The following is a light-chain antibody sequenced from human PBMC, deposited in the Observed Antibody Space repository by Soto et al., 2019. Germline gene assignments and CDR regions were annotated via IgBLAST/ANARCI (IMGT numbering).Light chain of an antibody. V-gene: IGLV2-14*01. Sequence: QSVLTQPASVSGSPGQSITISCTGTSSDVGGYNYVSWYQQHPGKAPKLMMYDVSNRPSGVSNRFSGSKSGNTASLTISALQAEDEAYYYCSSYTSSSTLLNVFGTGTKVTVL. CDR2: DVS. J-gene: IGLJ1*01. CDR1: SSDVGGYNY. CDR3: SSYTSSSTLLNV.